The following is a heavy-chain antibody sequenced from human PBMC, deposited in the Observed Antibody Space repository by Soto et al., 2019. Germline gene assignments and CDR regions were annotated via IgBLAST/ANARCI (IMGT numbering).Heavy chain of an antibody. Sequence: GGSLRLSCAVSGFTFSSYGMHWVRQAPGKGLEWVAIISYDGSKKYYLDSVKGRFTISRDNSSNTLYLQMDSLRVEDTAVYHSAKDTGACRSISCNPGNNWFDPWGQGTLVTVSS. CDR1: GFTFSSYG. J-gene: IGHJ5*02. CDR3: AKDTGACRSISCNPGNNWFDP. D-gene: IGHD2-2*01. V-gene: IGHV3-30*18. CDR2: ISYDGSKK.